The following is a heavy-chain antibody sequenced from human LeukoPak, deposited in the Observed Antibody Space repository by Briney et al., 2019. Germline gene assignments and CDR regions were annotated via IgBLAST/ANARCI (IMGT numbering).Heavy chain of an antibody. D-gene: IGHD6-13*01. CDR1: GGSISSGDYY. V-gene: IGHV4-30-4*01. CDR3: ARVASSWLPLRYYFDY. Sequence: KPSQTLSLTCTVSGGSISSGDYYWSWIRQPPGKGLEWIGYIYYSGSTYYNPSLKSRVTISVDTSKNQFSLKLSSVTAADTAVYYCARVASSWLPLRYYFDYWGQGTLVTVSS. CDR2: IYYSGST. J-gene: IGHJ4*02.